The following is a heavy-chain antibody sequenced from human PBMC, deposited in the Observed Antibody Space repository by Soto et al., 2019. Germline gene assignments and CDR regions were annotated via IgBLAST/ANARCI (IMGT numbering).Heavy chain of an antibody. CDR2: INPNSGGT. CDR3: ARDLTDYDFWSGYYGRGWFDP. V-gene: IGHV1-2*02. Sequence: QVQLVQSGAEVKKPGASVKVSCRASGYTFTGYYMHWVRQAPGQGLEWMGWINPNSGGTNYAQKFQGRVTMTRDTSISTAYRDLSRLRSDDRAVYYCARDLTDYDFWSGYYGRGWFDPWGQGTLVTVSS. CDR1: GYTFTGYY. J-gene: IGHJ5*02. D-gene: IGHD3-3*01.